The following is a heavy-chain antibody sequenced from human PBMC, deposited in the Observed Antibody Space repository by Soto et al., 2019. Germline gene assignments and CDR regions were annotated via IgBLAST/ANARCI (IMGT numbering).Heavy chain of an antibody. D-gene: IGHD6-13*01. CDR1: GFTFSSYS. V-gene: IGHV3-21*01. Sequence: GSLRLSCAASGFTFSSYSMNWVRQAPGKGLEWVSSISSSSSYIYYADSVKGRFTISRDNAKNSLYLQMNSLRAEDTAVYYCARDLSSRGPFDYWGQGTLVTVSS. CDR3: ARDLSSRGPFDY. CDR2: ISSSSSYI. J-gene: IGHJ4*02.